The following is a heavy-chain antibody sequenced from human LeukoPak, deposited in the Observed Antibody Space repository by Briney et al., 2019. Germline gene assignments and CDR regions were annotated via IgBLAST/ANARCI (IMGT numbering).Heavy chain of an antibody. V-gene: IGHV1-18*01. D-gene: IGHD3-10*01. CDR1: GYTFTSYG. Sequence: ASVKVSCKASGYTFTSYGISWVRRAPGQGLEWMGWISAYNGNTDYALKLQGRVTMTTDTSTSTAYMELRGLRSDDTAVYCCAREHYYGSGSFPVSFDYWGQGALVTVSS. CDR3: AREHYYGSGSFPVSFDY. J-gene: IGHJ4*02. CDR2: ISAYNGNT.